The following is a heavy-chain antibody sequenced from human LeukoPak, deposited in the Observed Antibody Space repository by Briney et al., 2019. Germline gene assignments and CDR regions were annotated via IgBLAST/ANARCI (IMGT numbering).Heavy chain of an antibody. CDR2: ISSSGYNT. D-gene: IGHD2-15*01. Sequence: GGSLRLSCAASGFIFSSYAMSWVRQTPGKGLEWVSGISSSGYNTYHADSVKGRFTISRDNSKNTLYLLMNSLRAEDTAVYYCAKDTGTSRNYIALVAATHFWGQGTLLTVSS. CDR1: GFIFSSYA. CDR3: AKDTGTSRNYIALVAATHF. V-gene: IGHV3-23*01. J-gene: IGHJ4*02.